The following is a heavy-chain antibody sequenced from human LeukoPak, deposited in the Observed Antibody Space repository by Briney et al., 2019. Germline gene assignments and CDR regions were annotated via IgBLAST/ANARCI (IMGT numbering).Heavy chain of an antibody. V-gene: IGHV4-34*01. Sequence: SETLSLTCAVYGGSFSGYYWSWIRQPPGKGLEWIGEINHSGSTNYNPSLKSRVTISVDTSKNQFSLKLSSVTAADTAVYYCARAAYSVYYYYYMDVWGKGTTVTVSS. CDR1: GGSFSGYY. CDR3: ARAAYSVYYYYYMDV. CDR2: INHSGST. J-gene: IGHJ6*03. D-gene: IGHD5-18*01.